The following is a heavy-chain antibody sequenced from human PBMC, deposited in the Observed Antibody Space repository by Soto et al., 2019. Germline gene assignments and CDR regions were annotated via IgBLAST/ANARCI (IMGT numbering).Heavy chain of an antibody. CDR3: SESIAARAYYYYGMDV. CDR1: GGTFSSYA. CDR2: IIPIFGTA. J-gene: IGHJ6*02. D-gene: IGHD6-6*01. V-gene: IGHV1-69*13. Sequence: SVKVSCKASGGTFSSYAISWLRQSPGQGLEWMGGIIPIFGTANYAQKFQGRVTITADESTSTAYMELSSLRSEDTAVYYCSESIAARAYYYYGMDVWGQGTTVTVSS.